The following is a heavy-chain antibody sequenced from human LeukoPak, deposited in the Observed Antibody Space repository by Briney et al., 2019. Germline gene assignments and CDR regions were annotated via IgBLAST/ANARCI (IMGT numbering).Heavy chain of an antibody. J-gene: IGHJ4*02. CDR2: INHSGST. V-gene: IGHV4-34*01. Sequence: SETLSLTCAVYGGSFSGYYWSWIRQPPGKGLEWIGEINHSGSTNYNPSLKSRVTISVDTSKNQFSLKLSSVTAADTAVYYCAGADSLDYWGQGTRVTVSS. CDR3: AGADSLDY. CDR1: GGSFSGYY.